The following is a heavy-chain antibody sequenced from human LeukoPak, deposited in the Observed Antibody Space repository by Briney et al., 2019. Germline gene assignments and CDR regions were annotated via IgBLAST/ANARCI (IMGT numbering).Heavy chain of an antibody. V-gene: IGHV4-39*01. J-gene: IGHJ4*02. CDR3: ARHSSLGSGYYY. D-gene: IGHD3-22*01. CDR1: GGSISSGTYY. CDR2: IYYSGST. Sequence: SETLSLTCTVSGGSISSGTYYWGWIRQPPGKGLEWIGSIYYSGSTYYNPSLKSRVTISVDTSKNQFSLELSSVTAADTAVYYCARHSSLGSGYYYWGQGTLVTVSS.